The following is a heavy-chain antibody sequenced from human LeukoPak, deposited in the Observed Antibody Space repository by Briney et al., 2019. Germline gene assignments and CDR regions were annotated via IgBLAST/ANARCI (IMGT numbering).Heavy chain of an antibody. J-gene: IGHJ4*02. V-gene: IGHV4-4*07. D-gene: IGHD3-22*01. CDR2: IHTSGST. Sequence: PSVTLSLTCTVSGGSITSYYWSWIRQPAGKGLEWIGRIHTSGSTNYNPSLKSRVAMSVDTSKNQFSLKLSSVTAADTAVYYCARDRYYYDSSGYVFDYWGQGTLVTVSS. CDR1: GGSITSYY. CDR3: ARDRYYYDSSGYVFDY.